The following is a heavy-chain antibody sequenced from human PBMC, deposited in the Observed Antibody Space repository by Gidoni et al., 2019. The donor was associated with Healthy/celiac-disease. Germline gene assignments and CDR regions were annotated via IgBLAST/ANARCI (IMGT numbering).Heavy chain of an antibody. CDR1: GFTFDDYA. CDR2: ISWNSGSI. Sequence: EVQLVESGGGWVQPGRSLRLSCAAPGFTFDDYAMHWVRQAPGNGLEWVSGISWNSGSIGYADSVKGRFTISRDNAKNSLYLQMNSLRAEDTALYYCATVVAATYNYWGQGTLVTVSS. V-gene: IGHV3-9*01. J-gene: IGHJ4*02. CDR3: ATVVAATYNY. D-gene: IGHD2-15*01.